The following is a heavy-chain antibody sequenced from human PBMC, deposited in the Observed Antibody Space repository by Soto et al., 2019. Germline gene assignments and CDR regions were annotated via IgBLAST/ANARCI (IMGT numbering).Heavy chain of an antibody. D-gene: IGHD1-20*01. CDR1: GDSISTDY. CDR2: IDASGNT. V-gene: IGHV4-4*07. CDR3: ARYSNNWFQTEGMDV. J-gene: IGHJ6*02. Sequence: SEPLSLPCTVSGDSISTDYGGWIRRPAGKGLEWIGRIDASGNTNYNPSLKSRVTMSADTSKKQFSLKLTSVTAADTAVYYCARYSNNWFQTEGMDVWGQGTTVTVS.